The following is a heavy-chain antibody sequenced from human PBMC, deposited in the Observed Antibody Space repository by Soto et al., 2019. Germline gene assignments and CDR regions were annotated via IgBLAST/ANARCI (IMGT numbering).Heavy chain of an antibody. CDR2: ISGNTGST. Sequence: EAQLLESGGGLVQPGGSLRLSCAASGFTFSRYAMSWVRQAPGKGLEWVSGISGNTGSTYHADSVKGRFTISRDNSKNTLFLQMNSLRAEDTALYYCVKAITGTTRTDYWGQGTLVTVSS. V-gene: IGHV3-23*01. CDR1: GFTFSRYA. D-gene: IGHD1-7*01. J-gene: IGHJ4*02. CDR3: VKAITGTTRTDY.